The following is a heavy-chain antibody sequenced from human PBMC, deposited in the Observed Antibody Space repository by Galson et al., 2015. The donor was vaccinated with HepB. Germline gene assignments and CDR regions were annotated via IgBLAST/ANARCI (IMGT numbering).Heavy chain of an antibody. J-gene: IGHJ4*02. D-gene: IGHD3-22*01. V-gene: IGHV1-18*01. CDR2: ISAYTSNT. CDR3: ARDGPQDYYDTSGYYYFDY. CDR1: GYTFTSYG. Sequence: SVKVSCKASGYTFTSYGISWVRQAPGQGLEWMGWISAYTSNTNNAQKFQGRVTMTTDTATSTAYMELRRLRSDDTAVYYCARDGPQDYYDTSGYYYFDYWGQGTPVTVSS.